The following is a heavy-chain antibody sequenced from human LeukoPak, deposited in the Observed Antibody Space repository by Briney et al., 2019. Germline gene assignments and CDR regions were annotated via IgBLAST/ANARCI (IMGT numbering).Heavy chain of an antibody. CDR3: ARENRVSTLSYYYYYMDV. J-gene: IGHJ6*03. V-gene: IGHV1-69*05. CDR1: GGTFSSYA. CDR2: IIPIFGTA. D-gene: IGHD1-14*01. Sequence: SVKVSCKASGGTFSSYAISWVRQAPGQGLEWMGGIIPIFGTANYAQKFHGRVTITTDESTSTAYMELSSLRSEDTAVYYCARENRVSTLSYYYYYMDVWGKGTTVTVSS.